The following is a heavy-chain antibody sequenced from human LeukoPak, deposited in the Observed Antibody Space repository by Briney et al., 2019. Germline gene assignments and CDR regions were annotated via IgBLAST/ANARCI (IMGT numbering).Heavy chain of an antibody. Sequence: GESLKISCKGPGYRFGGDWISWVRQMPGKGLEWMGRIHPSDSYTNYSPSFQGHVTISADKSISTAYLQWSSLKASDTAMYYCVREWLGTLRGPFDYWGQGTLVTVSS. CDR1: GYRFGGDW. D-gene: IGHD3-3*01. V-gene: IGHV5-10-1*01. J-gene: IGHJ4*02. CDR3: VREWLGTLRGPFDY. CDR2: IHPSDSYT.